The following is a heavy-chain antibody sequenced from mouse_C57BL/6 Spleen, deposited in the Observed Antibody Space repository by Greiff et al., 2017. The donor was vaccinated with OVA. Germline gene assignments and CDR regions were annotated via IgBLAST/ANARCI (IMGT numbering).Heavy chain of an antibody. CDR1: GYTFTDYY. J-gene: IGHJ2*01. Sequence: VQLKQSGPVLVKPGASVKMSCKASGYTFTDYYMNWVKQSHGKSLEWIGVINPYNGGTSYNQKFKGKATLTVDKSSSTAYMELNSLTSEDSAVYYCARSYYGSSYGYFDYWGQGTTLTVSS. V-gene: IGHV1-19*01. D-gene: IGHD1-1*01. CDR3: ARSYYGSSYGYFDY. CDR2: INPYNGGT.